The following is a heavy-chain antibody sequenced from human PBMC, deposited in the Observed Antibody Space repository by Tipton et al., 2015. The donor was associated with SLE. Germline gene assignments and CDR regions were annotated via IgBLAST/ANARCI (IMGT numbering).Heavy chain of an antibody. CDR3: ARTLGAIAHTVYDAFDI. D-gene: IGHD1-26*01. V-gene: IGHV4-59*01. Sequence: TLSLTCTVSGGSMSSYYWNWIRQPPGKGLEWIGYIHYSGTTHDNPPLKSRVTMSVDMSKNQFSLRLTSVTAADTAVYYCARTLGAIAHTVYDAFDIWGQGKMVTVSS. CDR1: GGSMSSYY. J-gene: IGHJ3*02. CDR2: IHYSGTT.